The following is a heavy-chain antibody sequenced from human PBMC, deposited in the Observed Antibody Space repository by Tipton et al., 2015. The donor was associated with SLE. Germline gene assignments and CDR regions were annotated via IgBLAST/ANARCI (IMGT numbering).Heavy chain of an antibody. CDR3: AKHREIVVLSPIDS. V-gene: IGHV3-23*01. D-gene: IGHD3-22*01. CDR2: ISGTGGRT. Sequence: SLRLSCAASGFTFSSFAMSWVRQAPGKGLEWVSTISGTGGRTFYTDSVKGRITISRDRSTNTLFLQMNSLRAEDTAVYYCAKHREIVVLSPIDSWGQGTLVTVSS. CDR1: GFTFSSFA. J-gene: IGHJ4*02.